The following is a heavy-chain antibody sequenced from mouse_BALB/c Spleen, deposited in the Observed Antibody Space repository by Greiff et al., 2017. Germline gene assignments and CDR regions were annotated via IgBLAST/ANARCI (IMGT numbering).Heavy chain of an antibody. J-gene: IGHJ4*01. Sequence: PAPAVDFSRYWMSWVRQAPGKGLEWIGEINPDSSTINYTPSLKDKFIISRDNAKNTLYLQMSKVRSEDTALYYCARRMDYWGQGTSVTVSS. CDR3: ARRMDY. CDR1: AVDFSRYW. CDR2: INPDSSTI. V-gene: IGHV4-1*02.